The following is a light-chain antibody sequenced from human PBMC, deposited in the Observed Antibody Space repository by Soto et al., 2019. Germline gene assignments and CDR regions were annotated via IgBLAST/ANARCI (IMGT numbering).Light chain of an antibody. CDR2: DAS. Sequence: DIQMTQSPSALSASVGDRVTITCRASQSISSWLAWYQQKPGKAPKLLIFDASSLESRVPSRFSGSGSGTGFTLTISGLRPDDFATYYCQQYNTYSYTFGQGTKLEIK. CDR1: QSISSW. V-gene: IGKV1-5*01. CDR3: QQYNTYSYT. J-gene: IGKJ2*01.